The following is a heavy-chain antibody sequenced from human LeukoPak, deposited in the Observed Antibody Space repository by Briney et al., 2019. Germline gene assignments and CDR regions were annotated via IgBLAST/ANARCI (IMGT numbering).Heavy chain of an antibody. J-gene: IGHJ1*01. D-gene: IGHD3-16*02. CDR1: GFTFSSYG. V-gene: IGHV3-33*01. CDR3: AREPPYDYVWGSYREGYFQH. Sequence: GRSLRLSCAASGFTFSSYGMHWVRQAPGKGLEWVAVIWHDGSNKYYADSVKGRFTISRDNSKNTLYLQMNSLRAEDTAVYYCAREPPYDYVWGSYREGYFQHWGQGTLVTVSS. CDR2: IWHDGSNK.